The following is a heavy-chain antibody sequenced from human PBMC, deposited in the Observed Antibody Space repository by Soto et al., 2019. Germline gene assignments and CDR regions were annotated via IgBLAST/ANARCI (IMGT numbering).Heavy chain of an antibody. V-gene: IGHV3-23*01. CDR3: AKATGLSSWLIDY. J-gene: IGHJ4*02. Sequence: EVQLLESGGGLVQPGGSLRLSCAASGFTFSSYAMSWVRQAPGKGLEWVSAISGSGGSTYYADSVKGRFTLSRDNSKNTLYLQMNSLRAEDTAVYYCAKATGLSSWLIDYWGQGTLVTVSS. CDR1: GFTFSSYA. CDR2: ISGSGGST. D-gene: IGHD6-19*01.